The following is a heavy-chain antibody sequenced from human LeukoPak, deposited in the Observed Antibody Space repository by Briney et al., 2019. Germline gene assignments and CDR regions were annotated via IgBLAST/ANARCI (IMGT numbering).Heavy chain of an antibody. CDR1: GGSFSGYY. CDR3: ARVVLSSRSFSHEISSYFDY. J-gene: IGHJ4*02. CDR2: INHSGST. V-gene: IGHV4-34*01. D-gene: IGHD6-6*01. Sequence: SETLSLTCAVYGGSFSGYYWSWIRQPPGKGLEWIGEINHSGSTNYNPSLKSRVTISVDTSKNQFSLKLSSVTAADTAVYYCARVVLSSRSFSHEISSYFDYWGQGTLVTVSS.